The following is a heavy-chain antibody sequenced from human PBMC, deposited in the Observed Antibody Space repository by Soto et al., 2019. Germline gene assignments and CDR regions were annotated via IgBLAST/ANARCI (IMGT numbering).Heavy chain of an antibody. J-gene: IGHJ4*02. Sequence: SVKVSCKASGGTFSSYAISWVRQAPGQGLEWMGGIIPIFGTANYAQKFQGRVTITADESTSTAYMELSSLRSDDTAVYYCARAWGSNTYCDFWSQGPLVTVSS. CDR2: IIPIFGTA. V-gene: IGHV1-69*13. CDR3: ARAWGSNTYCDF. CDR1: GGTFSSYA. D-gene: IGHD3-3*01.